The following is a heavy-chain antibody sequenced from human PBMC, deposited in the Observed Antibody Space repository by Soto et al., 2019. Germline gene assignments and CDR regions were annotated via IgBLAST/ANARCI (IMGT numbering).Heavy chain of an antibody. CDR3: ARDLGGYVHLWDKSNY. CDR1: GFRFSGFG. J-gene: IGHJ1*01. D-gene: IGHD5-12*01. Sequence: QVQLVESGGGVVQPGASLTLSCAASGFRFSGFGMHWVRQAPGKGLEWVAVISFDASEKFYVDSVKGRFSISRDDSHSKVFLQMNSLRREVTGVYYCARDLGGYVHLWDKSNYWGQGTLVNVS. CDR2: ISFDASEK. V-gene: IGHV3-30*04.